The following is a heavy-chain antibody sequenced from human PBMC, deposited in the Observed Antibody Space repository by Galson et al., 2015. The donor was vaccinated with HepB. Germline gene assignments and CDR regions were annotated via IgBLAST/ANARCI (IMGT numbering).Heavy chain of an antibody. CDR1: GYTFTGYY. D-gene: IGHD5-12*01. Sequence: SVKVSCKASGYTFTGYYMHWVRQAPGQGLEWMGWINPNRGGTNYARKFQGRVTMTRDTSISTAYMELSRLTSDDTAVYYCARETYDYPHFDYWGQGTLVTVSS. CDR2: INPNRGGT. J-gene: IGHJ4*02. V-gene: IGHV1-2*02. CDR3: ARETYDYPHFDY.